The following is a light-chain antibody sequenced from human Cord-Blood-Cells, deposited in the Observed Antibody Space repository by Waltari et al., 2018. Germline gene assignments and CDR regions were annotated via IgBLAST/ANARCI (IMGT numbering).Light chain of an antibody. Sequence: QSALTQPRSVSGSPGQSVTISCTGTSSDVGGYNYVSCYQQHPGKAPQLTIYYVSKRPSGVPDRFSGSKSGNTASLTISGLQAEDEADYYCCSYAGSYTWVFGGGTKLTVL. CDR3: CSYAGSYTWV. CDR1: SSDVGGYNY. CDR2: YVS. V-gene: IGLV2-11*01. J-gene: IGLJ3*02.